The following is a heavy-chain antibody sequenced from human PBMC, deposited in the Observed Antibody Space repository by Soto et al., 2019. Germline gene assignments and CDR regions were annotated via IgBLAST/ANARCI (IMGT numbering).Heavy chain of an antibody. V-gene: IGHV1-2*04. CDR2: INPNSGGT. D-gene: IGHD6-13*01. CDR1: GYTFTGYY. CDR3: ARPPAAGTNWFDP. Sequence: ASVKVSCKASGYTFTGYYMHWVRQAPGQGLEWMGWINPNSGGTNYAQKFQGWVTMARDTSISTAYMELSRLRSDDTAVYYCARPPAAGTNWFDPWGQGTLVTVSS. J-gene: IGHJ5*02.